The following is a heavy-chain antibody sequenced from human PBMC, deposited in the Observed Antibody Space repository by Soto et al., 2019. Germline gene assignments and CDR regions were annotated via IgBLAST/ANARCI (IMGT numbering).Heavy chain of an antibody. Sequence: EVQLLESGGGLVQPGGSLRLSCAASGFTFSNYAMGWVRQAPGKGLEWVSAISASGVNTYYANSVKGRFTISRDNSKNTLYLQMNSLRAEDTAVYYCGKARNVPFDWFDPWGQGTLVTVSS. D-gene: IGHD3-3*02. V-gene: IGHV3-23*01. CDR1: GFTFSNYA. CDR3: GKARNVPFDWFDP. J-gene: IGHJ5*02. CDR2: ISASGVNT.